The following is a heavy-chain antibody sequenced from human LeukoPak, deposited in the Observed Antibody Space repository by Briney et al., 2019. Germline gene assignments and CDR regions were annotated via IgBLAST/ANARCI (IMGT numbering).Heavy chain of an antibody. CDR3: ARGVVAPFNWFDP. CDR2: IYYNGNT. D-gene: IGHD2-15*01. V-gene: IGHV4-59*01. CDR1: GGSISNYY. J-gene: IGHJ5*02. Sequence: PSETLSLTCTVSGGSISNYYWSWIRQPPGKGLEWIGYIYYNGNTNYNPSLKNRVTISVDMSENQFSLKLSSVTAADAAVYYCARGVVAPFNWFDPWGQGTQVTVSS.